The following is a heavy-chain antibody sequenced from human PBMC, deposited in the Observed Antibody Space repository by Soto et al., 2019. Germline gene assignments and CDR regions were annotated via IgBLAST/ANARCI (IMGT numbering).Heavy chain of an antibody. J-gene: IGHJ4*02. D-gene: IGHD6-6*01. V-gene: IGHV4-59*01. CDR3: ARAESSSSEGFDY. CDR2: INYRGRT. CDR1: GGSISSNF. Sequence: SETLSLTCTFSGGSISSNFWSWVRQPPGKGLEWIGHINYRGRTNYSPSLKSRVNISLDTSKNQFSLMLSSLTAADTAIYYCARAESSSSEGFDYWGRGTLVTVSS.